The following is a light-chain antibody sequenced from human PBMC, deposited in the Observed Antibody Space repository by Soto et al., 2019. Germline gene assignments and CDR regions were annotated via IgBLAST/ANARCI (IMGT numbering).Light chain of an antibody. CDR3: QQYGTSPLT. CDR2: GAS. Sequence: EIVLTQSPGTLSLFPGERATLSCGASQSVSSNYLAWYQQKPGQAPRLLIYGASSRATAIPDRFSGSGSGTDFTLTITRLEPEDFAVYYCQQYGTSPLTFGGGTKIQIK. CDR1: QSVSSNY. V-gene: IGKV3-20*01. J-gene: IGKJ4*01.